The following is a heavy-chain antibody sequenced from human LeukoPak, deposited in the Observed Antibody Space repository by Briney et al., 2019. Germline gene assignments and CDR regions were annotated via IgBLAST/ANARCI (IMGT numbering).Heavy chain of an antibody. Sequence: PSETLSLTCTVSGGSISSDYWRWIRQPPGEGLEWIGYIYYSGSTNYNPSLKSRVTISINTPKNQFFLNLTSVTAADTAVSYCRGGGLGGITAYSNYLFDYWGQGTLVTVSS. CDR1: GGSISSDY. V-gene: IGHV4-59*08. CDR3: RGGGLGGITAYSNYLFDY. CDR2: IYYSGST. D-gene: IGHD4-11*01. J-gene: IGHJ4*02.